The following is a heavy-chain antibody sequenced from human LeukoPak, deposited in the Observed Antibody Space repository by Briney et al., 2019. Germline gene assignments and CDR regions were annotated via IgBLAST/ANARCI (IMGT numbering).Heavy chain of an antibody. CDR3: ARDPYSNYFDY. CDR1: GYTFTGYY. V-gene: IGHV1-2*02. Sequence: ASVKVSFKASGYTFTGYYMHWVRQAPGQGLEWMGWINPNNGGTNCAQKFQGRVTMTRDTSISTAYMELNRLRSDDTAVYYCARDPYSNYFDYWGQGTLVTVSS. D-gene: IGHD5-18*01. J-gene: IGHJ4*02. CDR2: INPNNGGT.